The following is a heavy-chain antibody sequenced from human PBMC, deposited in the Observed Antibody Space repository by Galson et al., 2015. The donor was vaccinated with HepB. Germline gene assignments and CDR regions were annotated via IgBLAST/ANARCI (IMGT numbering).Heavy chain of an antibody. CDR3: VSGSSGSRYYFDY. V-gene: IGHV3-74*01. J-gene: IGHJ4*02. D-gene: IGHD6-19*01. CDR2: INTAGSDT. CDR1: GFTIDTYW. Sequence: LRLSCAASGFTIDTYWMHWVRQVPGKGLVWVSRINTAGSDTTYADSVKGRFTISRDNAKNTLFLQMNSLRAEDTAVYYCVSGSSGSRYYFDYWGRGTLVTVSS.